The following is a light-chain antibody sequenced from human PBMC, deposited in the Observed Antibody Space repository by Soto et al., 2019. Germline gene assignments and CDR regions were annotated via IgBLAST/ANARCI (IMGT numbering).Light chain of an antibody. J-gene: IGLJ3*02. CDR3: CSYTGSSTS. V-gene: IGLV2-23*01. CDR1: SSDVGSYNL. Sequence: QSALTQPASVSGSPGQSITMACAGASSDVGSYNLVSWYQQYPGKAPKLIIYEGNKRPSGVSNRFSGSGSGNTASLPISGLQAEDAADYYCCSYTGSSTSFGGRTKLTVL. CDR2: EGN.